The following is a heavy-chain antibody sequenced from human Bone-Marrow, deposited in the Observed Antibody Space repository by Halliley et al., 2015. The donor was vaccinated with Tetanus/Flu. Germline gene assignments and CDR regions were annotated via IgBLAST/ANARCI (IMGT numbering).Heavy chain of an antibody. Sequence: SLRLSCAASRFTFENYAMSWVRQAPGKGLEWVSGISIVGGFTNYAASVKGRFSVSRDNSKNTVYLQMNSLRADDTAVYYCAEGGGTYPDYYFDYWDQGTVVTFSS. V-gene: IGHV3-23*01. CDR2: ISIVGGFT. D-gene: IGHD5-12*01. CDR1: RFTFENYA. J-gene: IGHJ4*02. CDR3: AEGGGTYPDYYFDY.